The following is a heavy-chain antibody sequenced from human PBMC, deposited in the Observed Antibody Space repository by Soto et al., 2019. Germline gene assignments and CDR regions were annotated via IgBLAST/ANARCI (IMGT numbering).Heavy chain of an antibody. CDR1: GFTFSSYW. Sequence: GGSLRLSCAASGFTFSSYWMSWVRQAPGKGLEWVANIKQDGSEKYYVDSVKGRFTISRDNAKNSLYLQMNSLRAEDTAVYYCAREEGAVAGTTLNWFDPWGQGTLVTVSS. V-gene: IGHV3-7*01. J-gene: IGHJ5*02. CDR3: AREEGAVAGTTLNWFDP. D-gene: IGHD6-19*01. CDR2: IKQDGSEK.